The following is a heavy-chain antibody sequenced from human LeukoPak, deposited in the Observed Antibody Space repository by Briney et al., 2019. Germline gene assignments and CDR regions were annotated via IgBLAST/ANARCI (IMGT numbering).Heavy chain of an antibody. D-gene: IGHD6-19*01. CDR3: ARLSRNPGYSSGWTYFDY. CDR2: IYYSRST. V-gene: IGHV4-39*01. J-gene: IGHJ4*02. CDR1: AGSISSSSYD. Sequence: SQTLSLTCTVSAGSISSSSYDWGWIRQPPGKGLEWIGSIYYSRSTYYNPTPKSRVTISVHTSQNQLSPNRSSLTAPDKLTFYCARLSRNPGYSSGWTYFDYWGQGTLVTVSS.